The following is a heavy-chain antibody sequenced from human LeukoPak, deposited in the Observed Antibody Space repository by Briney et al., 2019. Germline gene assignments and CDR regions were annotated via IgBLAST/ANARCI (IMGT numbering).Heavy chain of an antibody. V-gene: IGHV3-30*04. CDR3: AREMFDP. J-gene: IGHJ5*02. Sequence: RSLSLSYAASGFTFSSYAMHWVRQAPGKGLEWVAVISYDGSNKYYSDSVKGRFTISRDNSKNTLYLQMNSLRAEDTAVYYCAREMFDPWGQGTLVTVSS. CDR1: GFTFSSYA. CDR2: ISYDGSNK.